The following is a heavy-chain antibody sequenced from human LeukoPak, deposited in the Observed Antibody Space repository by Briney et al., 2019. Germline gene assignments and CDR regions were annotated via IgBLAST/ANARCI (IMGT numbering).Heavy chain of an antibody. V-gene: IGHV4-30-4*01. CDR2: HYYSGTT. D-gene: IGHD4-17*01. Sequence: PPETLSLTCTVSGGSISSGDYYWSWIRQAPGKGLEWIGYHYYSGTTNYSPSLKSRVDISIDTFRNQFSLRLTSVTAADTAVYYCARGRYYGDYIDYWGQGALVTVSS. J-gene: IGHJ4*02. CDR3: ARGRYYGDYIDY. CDR1: GGSISSGDYY.